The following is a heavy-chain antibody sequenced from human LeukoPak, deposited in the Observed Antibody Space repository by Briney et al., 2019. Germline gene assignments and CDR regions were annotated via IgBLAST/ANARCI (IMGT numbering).Heavy chain of an antibody. CDR1: GFTFSSYG. CDR3: ARPSDSSSRYKKDYYFDY. J-gene: IGHJ4*02. V-gene: IGHV3-33*01. CDR2: IWYDGSNK. D-gene: IGHD6-13*01. Sequence: GRSLRLSCAASGFTFSSYGMHWVRQAPGKGLEWVAVIWYDGSNKYYADSVKGRFTISRDNSKNTLYLQMNSLRAEDTAVYYCARPSDSSSRYKKDYYFDYWGQGTLVTVSS.